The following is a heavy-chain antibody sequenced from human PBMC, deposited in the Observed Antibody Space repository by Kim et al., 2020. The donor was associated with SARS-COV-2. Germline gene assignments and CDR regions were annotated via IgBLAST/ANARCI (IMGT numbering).Heavy chain of an antibody. CDR2: ISTFNGNT. D-gene: IGHD7-27*01. V-gene: IGHV1-18*01. CDR1: GYKWTNYG. J-gene: IGHJ4*02. Sequence: ASVKVSCKASGYKWTNYGMSWVRQAPGQGPEWMGWISTFNGNTKHAQKFQDRVTMTTDTSTSTAYMELRNLRVDDTAIYYCARDPPGVNRIDYWGQGTLVTVSS. CDR3: ARDPPGVNRIDY.